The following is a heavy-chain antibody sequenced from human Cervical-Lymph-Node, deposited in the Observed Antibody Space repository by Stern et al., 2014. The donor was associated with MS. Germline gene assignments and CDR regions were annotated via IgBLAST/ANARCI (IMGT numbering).Heavy chain of an antibody. D-gene: IGHD6-13*01. Sequence: MQLVESGAEVKKPGASVKVSCKASGYTFTGYYMHWVRQAPGQGLEWMGWINPNTGGTNYAQKFQGRVTMTRDTSISTAYMELSGLRSDDTAVYYCARDWLEAAAQGGMSVWGQGTTVPVSS. J-gene: IGHJ6*02. CDR3: ARDWLEAAAQGGMSV. CDR2: INPNTGGT. V-gene: IGHV1-2*02. CDR1: GYTFTGYY.